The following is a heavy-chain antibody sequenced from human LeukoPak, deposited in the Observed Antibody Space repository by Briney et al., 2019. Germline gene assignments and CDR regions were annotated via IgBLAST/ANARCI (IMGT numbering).Heavy chain of an antibody. CDR3: ACYFVGAKRSFDY. D-gene: IGHD1-26*01. CDR1: GFTFSSYS. Sequence: KPGGSLRLSCAASGFTFSSYSMNWVRQAPGKGLEWVSSISSSSSFIYYADSVKGRFAISRDNAQNSLYLQMNSLRAEDTAVYYCACYFVGAKRSFDYWGQGTLVTVSS. CDR2: ISSSSSFI. V-gene: IGHV3-21*01. J-gene: IGHJ4*02.